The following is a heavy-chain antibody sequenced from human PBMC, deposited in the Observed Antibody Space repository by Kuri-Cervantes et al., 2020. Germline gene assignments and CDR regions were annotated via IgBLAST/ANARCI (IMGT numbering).Heavy chain of an antibody. CDR1: GFTFSGFW. D-gene: IGHD6-19*01. CDR2: ISASGGST. Sequence: GGSLRLSCAASGFTFSGFWMSWVRQAPAKGLEWFSAISASGGSTYYADSVKGRFTISRDNSKNTLYLQMNSLRAEDTAVYYCARGRQWLIDYWGQGTLVTVSS. V-gene: IGHV3-23*01. J-gene: IGHJ4*02. CDR3: ARGRQWLIDY.